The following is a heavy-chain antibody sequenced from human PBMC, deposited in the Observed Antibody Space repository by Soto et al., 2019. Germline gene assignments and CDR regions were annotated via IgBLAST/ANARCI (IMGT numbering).Heavy chain of an antibody. D-gene: IGHD1-1*01. CDR2: IIPIFGTA. J-gene: IGHJ6*02. CDR1: GGTFSSYA. Sequence: QVQLVQSGAEVKKPGSSVKVSCKASGGTFSSYAISWVRQAPGQGLEWMGGIIPIFGTANYAQKFQGRVTITADESTSTAYMELRSVRSEDTGVYYCARGGGQLEVLVEGMDVWGQGTTVTVSS. V-gene: IGHV1-69*01. CDR3: ARGGGQLEVLVEGMDV.